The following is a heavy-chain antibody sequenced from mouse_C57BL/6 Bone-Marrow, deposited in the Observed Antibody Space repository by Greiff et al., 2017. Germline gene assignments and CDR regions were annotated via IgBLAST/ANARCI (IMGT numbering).Heavy chain of an antibody. Sequence: QVQLQQPGAELVRPGTSVKLSCKASGYTFTSYWMHWVKQRPGQGLEWIGVIDPSDSYTNYNQKFKGKATLTVDTSSSTAYMQLSSLTSADSAVYYCARLGTTVVGDYWGQGTTLTVSS. CDR1: GYTFTSYW. CDR3: ARLGTTVVGDY. J-gene: IGHJ2*01. D-gene: IGHD1-1*01. V-gene: IGHV1-59*01. CDR2: IDPSDSYT.